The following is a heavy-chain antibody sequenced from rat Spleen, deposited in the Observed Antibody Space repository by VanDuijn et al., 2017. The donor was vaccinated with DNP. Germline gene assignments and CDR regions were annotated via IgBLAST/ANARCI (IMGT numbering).Heavy chain of an antibody. D-gene: IGHD1-11*01. J-gene: IGHJ4*01. V-gene: IGHV5S10*01. CDR2: ITYDGSRT. CDR1: GFTFSDYY. Sequence: EVKLVESGGGLVQPGRSLKLSCAGSGFTFSDYYMAWVRQTPTKGLEWVATITYDGSRTYYRDSVKGRFTISRDNAKSTLYLQMDSLRSEDTATYYCTTFEGRNAWGQGTSVTVSS. CDR3: TTFEGRNA.